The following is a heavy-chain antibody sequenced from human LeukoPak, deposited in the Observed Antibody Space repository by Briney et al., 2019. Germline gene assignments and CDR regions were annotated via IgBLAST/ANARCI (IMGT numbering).Heavy chain of an antibody. CDR2: ISGSGGST. V-gene: IGHV3-23*01. CDR1: GFTFSSYA. Sequence: GGSLRLSGAASGFTFSSYAMSWVRQAPGKGLEGVSAISGSGGSTYYADSVKGRFTISRDNSKNTLYLQMNSLRAEDTAVYYCAKVHCSSTSCLSWGQGTLVTVSS. D-gene: IGHD2-2*01. J-gene: IGHJ5*02. CDR3: AKVHCSSTSCLS.